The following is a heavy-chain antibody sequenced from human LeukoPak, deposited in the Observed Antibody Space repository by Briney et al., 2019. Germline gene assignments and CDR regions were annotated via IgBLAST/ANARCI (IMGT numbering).Heavy chain of an antibody. J-gene: IGHJ5*02. CDR2: ISAYNGNT. CDR1: GYTFTSYA. Sequence: VASVKVSCKASGYTFTSYAISWVRQAPGQGLEWMGWISAYNGNTNYTQKLQGRVTMTTDTSTSTAYMELRSLRSDDTAVYYCARDGVVVPAATDGFDPWGQGTLVTVSS. D-gene: IGHD2-2*01. CDR3: ARDGVVVPAATDGFDP. V-gene: IGHV1-18*01.